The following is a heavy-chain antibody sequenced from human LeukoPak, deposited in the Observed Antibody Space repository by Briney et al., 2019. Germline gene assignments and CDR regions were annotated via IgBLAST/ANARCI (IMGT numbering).Heavy chain of an antibody. V-gene: IGHV4-4*07. CDR1: GGSISSYY. Sequence: PSETLSLTCTVSGGSISSYYWSWIRQPAGKGLEWIGRIYTSGSTNYNPSLNSRVTISVDKSKNHFSLKLTSVTAADTAVYYCARDWQYCSGGSCSYYFDYWGQGALVTVSS. CDR3: ARDWQYCSGGSCSYYFDY. CDR2: IYTSGST. D-gene: IGHD2-15*01. J-gene: IGHJ4*02.